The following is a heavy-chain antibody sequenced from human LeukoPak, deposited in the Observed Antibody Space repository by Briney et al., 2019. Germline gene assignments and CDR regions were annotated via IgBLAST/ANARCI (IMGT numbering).Heavy chain of an antibody. J-gene: IGHJ4*02. Sequence: QAGGSLRLSCVASGFSFSTYEMNWVRQAPGKGLEWVSYISRSASIIYYADSVKGRFTISRDNTKNSLYLQMDSLRAEDTAVYYCASPEGGSYYYNWGQGTLVTVSS. CDR3: ASPEGGSYYYN. V-gene: IGHV3-48*03. D-gene: IGHD1-26*01. CDR2: ISRSASII. CDR1: GFSFSTYE.